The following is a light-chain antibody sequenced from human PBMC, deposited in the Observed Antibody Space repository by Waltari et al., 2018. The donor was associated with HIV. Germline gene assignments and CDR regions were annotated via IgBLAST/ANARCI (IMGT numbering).Light chain of an antibody. CDR1: QSISNN. J-gene: IGKJ1*01. V-gene: IGKV3-15*01. CDR3: HQYNNWPRT. CDR2: AAS. Sequence: EIVMTQSPATLSVSPGERATLSCRASQSISNNVAWYQQKPGQAPRLLITAASTRATGIPARFSGSGSGTEFTLTISSMQSEDLAVYYCHQYNNWPRTFGQGTKVEIK.